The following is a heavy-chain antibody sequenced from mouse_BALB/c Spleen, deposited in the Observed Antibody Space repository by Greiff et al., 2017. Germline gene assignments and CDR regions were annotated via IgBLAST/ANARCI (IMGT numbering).Heavy chain of an antibody. CDR3: ARYYGYDGWYFDV. J-gene: IGHJ1*01. CDR1: GFTFSSFG. V-gene: IGHV5-17*02. D-gene: IGHD2-2*01. CDR2: ISSGSSTI. Sequence: EVMLVESGGGLVQPGGSRKLSCAASGFTFSSFGMHWVRQAPEKGLEWVAYISSGSSTIYYADTVKGRFTISRDNPKNTLFLQMTSLRSEDTAMYYCARYYGYDGWYFDVWGAGTTVTVSS.